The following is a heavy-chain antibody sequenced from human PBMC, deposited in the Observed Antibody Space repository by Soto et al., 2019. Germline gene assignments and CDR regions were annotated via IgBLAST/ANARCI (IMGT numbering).Heavy chain of an antibody. V-gene: IGHV3-48*02. CDR3: ARTLSWRRGPFDY. D-gene: IGHD2-15*01. CDR2: ISGSSRTI. Sequence: EVQLVESGGGFIQPGGSLRLSCAASGFIFNTYSMNWVRQAPGKGLEWVSYISGSSRTIFYADSVRGRFTISRDNANNSTYPQMISLRDEDTAVYYCARTLSWRRGPFDYWGQGTLVTVSS. CDR1: GFIFNTYS. J-gene: IGHJ4*02.